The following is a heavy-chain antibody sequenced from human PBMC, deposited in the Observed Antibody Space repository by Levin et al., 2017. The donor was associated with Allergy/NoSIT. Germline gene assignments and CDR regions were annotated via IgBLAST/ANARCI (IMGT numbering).Heavy chain of an antibody. V-gene: IGHV1-2*02. CDR3: ARDIGRSGYDGGFDY. CDR2: VNPKNGDT. J-gene: IGHJ4*02. CDR1: GYSFTDYY. D-gene: IGHD5-12*01. Sequence: GESLKISCKTSGYSFTDYYMHWVRQAPGQGLEWMGWVNPKNGDTRYAQKFQGRVTMTRDTSISTVYMELSRLTSDDTAVYYCARDIGRSGYDGGFDYWGQETLVTVSS.